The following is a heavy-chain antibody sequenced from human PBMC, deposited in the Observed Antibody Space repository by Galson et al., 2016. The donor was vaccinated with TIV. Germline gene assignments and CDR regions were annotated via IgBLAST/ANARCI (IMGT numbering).Heavy chain of an antibody. J-gene: IGHJ4*02. CDR2: VNPNSGGT. D-gene: IGHD6-13*01. Sequence: SVKVSCKAFGYAFTSFFVHWVRQAPGQGLEWLGRVNPNSGGTVYAQKFEGRLTLTWDTSTSTIYMELNSLISGDTAVYYCARGGRGSAWYADYWGQGSPVPVSS. CDR1: GYAFTSFF. V-gene: IGHV1-2*06. CDR3: ARGGRGSAWYADY.